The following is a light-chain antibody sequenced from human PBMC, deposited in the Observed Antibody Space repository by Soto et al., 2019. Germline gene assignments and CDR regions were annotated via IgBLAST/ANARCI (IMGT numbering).Light chain of an antibody. CDR2: EVS. Sequence: QSALTQPPSVSGSPGQSVTISCTGTSSDIGRYNRVSWYQQPPGAAPKLIIYEVSNRPSGVPDRFSGSKSGNTASLTISGLQAEDEADYFCSPSTTSNTLVFGGGTKVTVL. CDR1: SSDIGRYNR. V-gene: IGLV2-18*02. J-gene: IGLJ2*01. CDR3: SPSTTSNTLV.